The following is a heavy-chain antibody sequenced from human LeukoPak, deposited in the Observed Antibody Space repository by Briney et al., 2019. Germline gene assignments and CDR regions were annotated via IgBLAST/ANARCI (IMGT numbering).Heavy chain of an antibody. J-gene: IGHJ4*02. CDR3: VSYVYGSGSYFTY. V-gene: IGHV1-18*01. Sequence: ASVKVSCKASGYTFTSSGISWVRQAPGQGLEWMGWISAYNGNTFYAQMLQGRVTMTTDTSTSTAYMELRSLRSDDTAVYYCVSYVYGSGSYFTYWGQGTLVTVSS. CDR2: ISAYNGNT. CDR1: GYTFTSSG. D-gene: IGHD3-10*01.